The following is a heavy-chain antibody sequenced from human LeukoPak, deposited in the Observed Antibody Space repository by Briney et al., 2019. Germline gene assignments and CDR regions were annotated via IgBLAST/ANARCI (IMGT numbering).Heavy chain of an antibody. Sequence: GGSLRLSCAASGFSFSVYWMHWVRQAPGKGPVWVSRIKTDGSITDYADSVKGRFTISRDNAKNTLYLQMNSLRAEDTAVYYCASVRKGYCKCTNCYSKGYYYYYLEVWGKGTTVTISS. CDR2: IKTDGSIT. V-gene: IGHV3-74*01. J-gene: IGHJ6*03. CDR3: ASVRKGYCKCTNCYSKGYYYYYLEV. D-gene: IGHD2-2*01. CDR1: GFSFSVYW.